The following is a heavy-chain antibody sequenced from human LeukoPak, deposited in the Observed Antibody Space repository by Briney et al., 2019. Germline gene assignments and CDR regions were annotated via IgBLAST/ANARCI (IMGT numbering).Heavy chain of an antibody. Sequence: GRSVRLSCAASGFTFSSYAMHWVRQAPGKGLEWVAVISYDGSNKYYADSVKGRFTISRDNSKNTLYLQMNSLRAEDTAVYYCARGGYFDWLLIDYWGQGTLVTVSS. D-gene: IGHD3-9*01. V-gene: IGHV3-30*04. CDR3: ARGGYFDWLLIDY. CDR1: GFTFSSYA. CDR2: ISYDGSNK. J-gene: IGHJ4*02.